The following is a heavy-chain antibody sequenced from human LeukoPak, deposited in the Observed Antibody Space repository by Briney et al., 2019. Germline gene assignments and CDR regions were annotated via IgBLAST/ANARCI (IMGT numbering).Heavy chain of an antibody. Sequence: GGSLRLSCATSGFTFSSYAMHWVRQAPGKGLEWVAVISYDGSNKYYADSVKGRFTISRDNSKNTLYLQMNSLRAEDTAVYYCARETYSSGWYRRADAFDIWGQGTMVTVSS. CDR3: ARETYSSGWYRRADAFDI. J-gene: IGHJ3*02. D-gene: IGHD6-19*01. CDR2: ISYDGSNK. CDR1: GFTFSSYA. V-gene: IGHV3-30-3*01.